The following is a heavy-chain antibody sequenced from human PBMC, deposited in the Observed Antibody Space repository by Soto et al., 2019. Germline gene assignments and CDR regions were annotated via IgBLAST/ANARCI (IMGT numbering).Heavy chain of an antibody. J-gene: IGHJ4*02. CDR2: INPNSGDT. CDR3: ARVRTYYDSSGSLDY. Sequence: ASEKVSCKSSGYTFTGYFMHWVRQAPGQGLEWMGWINPNSGDTKYTQKFQGRVTMTRDMSISTAYMELRRLTSDDTAVYYCARVRTYYDSSGSLDYWGQGTMVTVYS. V-gene: IGHV1-2*02. D-gene: IGHD3-22*01. CDR1: GYTFTGYF.